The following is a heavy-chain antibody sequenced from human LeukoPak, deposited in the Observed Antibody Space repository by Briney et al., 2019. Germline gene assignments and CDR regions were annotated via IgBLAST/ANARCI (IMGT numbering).Heavy chain of an antibody. CDR2: IEQDGSEK. CDR1: GFTFSTYW. CDR3: ARGLSGWYGEYYFDY. J-gene: IGHJ4*02. V-gene: IGHV3-7*01. Sequence: QAGGSLRLSCAASGFTFSTYWMSWVRQAPGKGLEWVANIEQDGSEKDYVDSVKGRFTISRDNAKNSLYLQMNSLRAEDTAVYYCARGLSGWYGEYYFDYWGQGTLVTVSS. D-gene: IGHD6-19*01.